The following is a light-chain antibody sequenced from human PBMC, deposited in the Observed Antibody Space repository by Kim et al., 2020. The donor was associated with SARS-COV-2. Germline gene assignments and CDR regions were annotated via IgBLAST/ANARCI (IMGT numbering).Light chain of an antibody. CDR3: QQDGSSPVT. CDR2: DAS. J-gene: IGKJ1*01. CDR1: QSIRSKY. Sequence: EIVLTQSPGTLSLSPGERTTLSCRASQSIRSKYLAWYQQKPGQAPRLLIYDASSRATGIPDRFSGSGSGTDFTLTISRLEPEDFAVYYCQQDGSSPVTFAQGTKVDIK. V-gene: IGKV3-20*01.